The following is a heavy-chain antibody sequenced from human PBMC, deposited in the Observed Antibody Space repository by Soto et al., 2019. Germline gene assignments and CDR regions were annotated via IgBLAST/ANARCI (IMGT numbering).Heavy chain of an antibody. CDR3: AKDVAPVVIVATIGGADY. V-gene: IGHV3-23*01. Sequence: EVQLLESGGGLVQPGGSLRLSCAASGFTFSSYAMSWVRQAPGKGLEWVSAISGSGGSTYYADSVKGRFTISRDNSKNTRYLQMNSLRAEDTAVYYCAKDVAPVVIVATIGGADYWGQGTLVTVSS. D-gene: IGHD5-12*01. CDR2: ISGSGGST. CDR1: GFTFSSYA. J-gene: IGHJ4*02.